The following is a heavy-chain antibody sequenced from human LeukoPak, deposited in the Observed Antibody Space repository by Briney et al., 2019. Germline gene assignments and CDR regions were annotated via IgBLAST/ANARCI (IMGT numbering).Heavy chain of an antibody. CDR2: IWYDGSNK. J-gene: IGHJ4*02. CDR1: GFTFSSYG. CDR3: ARDSAGGGSYFDY. V-gene: IGHV3-33*01. Sequence: GGSLRLSCAASGFTFSSYGMPWVRQAPGKGLEWVAVIWYDGSNKYYADSVKGRFTISRDNSKNTLYLQMNSLRAEDTAVYYCARDSAGGGSYFDYWGQGTLVTVSS. D-gene: IGHD3-16*01.